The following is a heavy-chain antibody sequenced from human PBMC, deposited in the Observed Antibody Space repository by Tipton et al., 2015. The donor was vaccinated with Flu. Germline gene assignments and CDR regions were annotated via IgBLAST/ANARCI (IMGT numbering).Heavy chain of an antibody. Sequence: QLVQSGGGLIQPGGSLRLSGEASGFSVTSKFMSWVRQAPGKGLEWVSLIYSAGNTYYADSVKGRFTISRDNSKDTVFLQMSSLRAEDTAVYYCATALVAAVSYGLDVWGQGTAVTVSS. D-gene: IGHD5-12*01. CDR2: IYSAGNT. CDR1: GFSVTSKF. J-gene: IGHJ6*02. CDR3: ATALVAAVSYGLDV. V-gene: IGHV3-53*01.